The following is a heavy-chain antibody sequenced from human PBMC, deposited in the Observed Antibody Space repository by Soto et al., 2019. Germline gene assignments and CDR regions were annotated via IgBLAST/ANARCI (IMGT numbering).Heavy chain of an antibody. J-gene: IGHJ5*02. V-gene: IGHV1-18*01. CDR1: GYNFISYG. CDR2: ISAYNGDT. CDR3: ARDTRSGDGVDL. D-gene: IGHD2-2*01. Sequence: QVHLVQSGAEVKKPGASVKVSCKASGYNFISYGISWVRQAPGQGLEWMGWISAYNGDTKFAEKLQGRVTMTTDRYPPVNMELRRLRDDDTAVYYCARDTRSGDGVDLWGQGTLVTVSS.